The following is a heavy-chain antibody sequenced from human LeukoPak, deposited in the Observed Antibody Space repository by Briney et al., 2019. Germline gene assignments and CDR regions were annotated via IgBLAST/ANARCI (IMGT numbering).Heavy chain of an antibody. CDR2: IIPILGTA. CDR3: ASHGDNHYGMDV. V-gene: IGHV1-69*13. J-gene: IGHJ6*02. Sequence: GASVKVSCKASGGTFSSYAISWVRQAPGQGLEWMGGIIPILGTANYAQKFQGRVTITADESTSTAYMELSSLRSEDTAVYYCASHGDNHYGMDVWGQGTTVTVSS. CDR1: GGTFSSYA. D-gene: IGHD1-14*01.